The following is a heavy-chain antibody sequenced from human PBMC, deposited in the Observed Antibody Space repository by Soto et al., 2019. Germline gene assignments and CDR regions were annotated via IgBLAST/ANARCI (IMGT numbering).Heavy chain of an antibody. CDR3: ARGGIAARPKNYYYYGMDV. Sequence: PSETLSLTCAVYGGSFSGYYWSWIRQPPGKGLEWIGEINHSGSTNYNPSLKGRVTISVDTSKNQFSLKLSSVTAADTAVYYCARGGIAARPKNYYYYGMDVWGQGTTVTVSS. CDR1: GGSFSGYY. CDR2: INHSGST. D-gene: IGHD6-6*01. V-gene: IGHV4-34*01. J-gene: IGHJ6*02.